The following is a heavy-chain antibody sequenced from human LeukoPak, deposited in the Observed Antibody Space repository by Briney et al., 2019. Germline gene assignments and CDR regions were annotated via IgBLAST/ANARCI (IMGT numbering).Heavy chain of an antibody. D-gene: IGHD5-12*01. J-gene: IGHJ4*02. CDR3: ARRQYSGYDFDF. V-gene: IGHV5-51*01. Sequence: PGKSLEISCKASGYIFTNYWIGWVRQMPGKGLEWMGIIYPRDSDTRYSPSFQGQVTVSADKSISTAYLQWNTLEASDTAMYYCARRQYSGYDFDFWGQGTLVTVSS. CDR1: GYIFTNYW. CDR2: IYPRDSDT.